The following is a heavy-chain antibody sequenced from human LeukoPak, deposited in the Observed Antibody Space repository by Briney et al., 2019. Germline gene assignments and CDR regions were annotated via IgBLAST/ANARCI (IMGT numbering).Heavy chain of an antibody. D-gene: IGHD3-3*01. CDR2: ISGSGGSTYYTSGGST. CDR1: GFTFSSYA. J-gene: IGHJ1*01. CDR3: AESFGVAPVFQH. Sequence: GGSLRLSCVASGFTFSSYAMSWVRQAPGKGLEWVSAISGSGGSTYYTSGGSTYYADSVKGRFTISRDNAKNSLYLQMNSLRAEDTAVYYCAESFGVAPVFQHWGQGTLVTVSS. V-gene: IGHV3-23*01.